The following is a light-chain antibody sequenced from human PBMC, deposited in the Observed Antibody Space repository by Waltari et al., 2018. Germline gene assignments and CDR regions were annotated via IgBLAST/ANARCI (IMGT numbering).Light chain of an antibody. CDR1: QSVSRTS. CDR2: DAS. J-gene: IGKJ1*01. Sequence: EIVLTQSPGTLSLSPGERATLSCRASQSVSRTSAWYQQKPGQAPRLLIYDASTRATGIPDMFSGSGSGTDFSLTISRLEPEDFAVYYCQKYGTLPATFGQGTKVEIK. CDR3: QKYGTLPAT. V-gene: IGKV3-20*01.